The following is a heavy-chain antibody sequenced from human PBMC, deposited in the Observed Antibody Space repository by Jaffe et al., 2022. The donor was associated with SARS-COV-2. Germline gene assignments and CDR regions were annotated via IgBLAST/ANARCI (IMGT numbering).Heavy chain of an antibody. V-gene: IGHV4-34*01. CDR1: GGSFSGYY. Sequence: QVQLQQWGAGLLKPSETLSLTCAVYGGSFSGYYWSWIRQPPGKGLEWIGEINHSGSTNYNPSLKSRVTISVDTSKNQFSLKLSSVTAADTAVYYCARGKTGNTVTTYYYYYYYMDVWGKGTTVTVSS. CDR2: INHSGST. J-gene: IGHJ6*03. CDR3: ARGKTGNTVTTYYYYYYYMDV. D-gene: IGHD4-17*01.